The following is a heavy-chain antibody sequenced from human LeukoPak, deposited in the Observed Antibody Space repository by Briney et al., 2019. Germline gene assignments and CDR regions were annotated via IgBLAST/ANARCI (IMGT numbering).Heavy chain of an antibody. J-gene: IGHJ4*02. D-gene: IGHD6-19*01. V-gene: IGHV3-43*02. CDR3: ARDTGQWLEFDY. Sequence: GGSLRLSCAASGFTFDDYAMHWVRQAPGKGLEWVSLISGDGGSTYYADSVKGRFTISRDNAKNSLYLQMNSLRAEDTALYYCARDTGQWLEFDYWGQGTLVTVSS. CDR1: GFTFDDYA. CDR2: ISGDGGST.